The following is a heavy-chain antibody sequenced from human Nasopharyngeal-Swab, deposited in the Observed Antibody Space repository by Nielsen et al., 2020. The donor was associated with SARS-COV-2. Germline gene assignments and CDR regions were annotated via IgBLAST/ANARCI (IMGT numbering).Heavy chain of an antibody. D-gene: IGHD5-12*01. CDR2: IYPRDSDT. V-gene: IGHV5-51*01. J-gene: IGHJ6*02. Sequence: GEALKISWKGSGYSFTSYWIAWVRQMHGKGLEWMGIIYPRDSDTRYSPSFQGQGTISADKSISTAYLQWSSLKASDTAMYYCVRPEGVATSFKYYFQYGMDVWGQGTMVTVPS. CDR1: GYSFTSYW. CDR3: VRPEGVATSFKYYFQYGMDV.